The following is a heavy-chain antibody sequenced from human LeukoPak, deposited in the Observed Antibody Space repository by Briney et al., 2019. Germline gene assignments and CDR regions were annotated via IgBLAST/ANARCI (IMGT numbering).Heavy chain of an antibody. CDR2: ISYDGSNK. J-gene: IGHJ3*02. Sequence: GSLRLSCAASGFTFSSYAMHWVRQAPGKGLEWVAVISYDGSNKYYADSVKGRFTISRDNSKNTLYLQMNSLRAEDTAVYYCARPLRDGYTYDAFDIWGQGTMVTVSS. V-gene: IGHV3-30-3*01. D-gene: IGHD5-12*01. CDR3: ARPLRDGYTYDAFDI. CDR1: GFTFSSYA.